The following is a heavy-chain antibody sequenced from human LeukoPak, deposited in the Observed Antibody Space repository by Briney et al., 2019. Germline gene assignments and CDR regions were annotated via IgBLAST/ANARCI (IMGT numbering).Heavy chain of an antibody. V-gene: IGHV4-59*12. J-gene: IGHJ4*02. CDR1: GGSISSYY. Sequence: PSETLSLTCTVSGGSISSYYWSWIRQPPGKGLEWLGYMHYSGTTNYNPALKSRVTISVDTSKNQFSLKLSSVTAADTAVYYCARFTDILTGYGFDYWGQGTLVTVSS. D-gene: IGHD3-9*01. CDR2: MHYSGTT. CDR3: ARFTDILTGYGFDY.